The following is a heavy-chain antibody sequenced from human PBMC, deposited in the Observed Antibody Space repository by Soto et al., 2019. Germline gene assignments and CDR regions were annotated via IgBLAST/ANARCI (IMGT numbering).Heavy chain of an antibody. Sequence: ASVKVSCKASGYTFTSYDINWVRQATGQGLEWMGWMNPNSGNTGYAQKFQGRVTMTRNTSISTAYMELSSLRSEDTAVYYCATLWFGELDHAFDIWGQGTMVTVSS. CDR3: ATLWFGELDHAFDI. CDR1: GYTFTSYD. J-gene: IGHJ3*02. V-gene: IGHV1-8*01. CDR2: MNPNSGNT. D-gene: IGHD3-10*01.